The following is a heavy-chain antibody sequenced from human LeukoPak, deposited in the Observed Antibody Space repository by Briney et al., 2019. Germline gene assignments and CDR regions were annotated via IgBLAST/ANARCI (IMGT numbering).Heavy chain of an antibody. D-gene: IGHD3-10*01. Sequence: GGSLRLSCAASGFTFSGYSMNWVRQAPGKGLEWVSSISSSSSYIYYADSVKGRFTISRDNAKNSLYLQMNSLRAEDTAVYYCARDLYGSAGFDYWGQGTLVTVSS. V-gene: IGHV3-21*01. CDR2: ISSSSSYI. CDR1: GFTFSGYS. CDR3: ARDLYGSAGFDY. J-gene: IGHJ4*02.